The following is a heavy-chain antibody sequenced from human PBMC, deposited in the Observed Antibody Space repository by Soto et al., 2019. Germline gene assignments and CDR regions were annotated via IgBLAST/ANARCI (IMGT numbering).Heavy chain of an antibody. CDR2: IYYSGST. CDR1: GGSISSYY. V-gene: IGHV4-59*08. Sequence: SETLSRTCTVSGGSISSYYCSWIRQPPGKGLEWIGYIYYSGSTNYNPSLKSRVTISVDTSKNQFSLKLSSVTAADTAVYYCARRYGGTFDYWGQGTLVTVSS. D-gene: IGHD2-15*01. J-gene: IGHJ4*02. CDR3: ARRYGGTFDY.